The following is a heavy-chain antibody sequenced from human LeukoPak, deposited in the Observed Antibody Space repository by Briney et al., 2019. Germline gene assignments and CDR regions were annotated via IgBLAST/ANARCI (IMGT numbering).Heavy chain of an antibody. V-gene: IGHV3-30*02. Sequence: GGSLRLSCAASGFTFSSYGMHWVRQAPGKGLEWVAFIRYDGSNKYYADSAKGRFTISRDNSKNTLYLQMNSLRAEGTAVYYCAKTTYSSSWYTSSWGQGTLVTVSS. CDR3: AKTTYSSSWYTSS. CDR2: IRYDGSNK. CDR1: GFTFSSYG. D-gene: IGHD6-13*01. J-gene: IGHJ4*02.